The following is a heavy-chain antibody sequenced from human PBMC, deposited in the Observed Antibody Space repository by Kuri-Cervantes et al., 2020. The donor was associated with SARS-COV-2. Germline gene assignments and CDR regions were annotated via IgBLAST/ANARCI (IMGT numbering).Heavy chain of an antibody. CDR2: IWYDGSNK. J-gene: IGHJ6*02. D-gene: IGHD2-2*02. CDR1: GFTFSSYG. CDR3: ARGYCSSTSRYTDYYYGMDV. V-gene: IGHV3-33*01. Sequence: GGSLRLSCAASGFTFSSYGMHWVRQAPGKGLEWVAVIWYDGSNKYYADSVKGRFTISRDNSKNTLYLQMSSLRAEDTAVYYCARGYCSSTSRYTDYYYGMDVWGQGTTVTVSS.